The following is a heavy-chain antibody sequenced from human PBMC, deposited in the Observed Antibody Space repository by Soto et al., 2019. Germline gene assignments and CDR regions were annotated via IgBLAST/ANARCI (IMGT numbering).Heavy chain of an antibody. CDR1: GFTFSSYG. D-gene: IGHD1-1*01. CDR2: IWYDGSNK. J-gene: IGHJ5*02. Sequence: GGSLRLSCAASGFTFSSYGMHWFRQAPGKGLEWVAVIWYDGSNKYYADSVKGRFTISRDNSKNTLYLQMNSLRAEDTAVYYCARGRLVRDWFDPWGQGTLVTVSS. CDR3: ARGRLVRDWFDP. V-gene: IGHV3-33*01.